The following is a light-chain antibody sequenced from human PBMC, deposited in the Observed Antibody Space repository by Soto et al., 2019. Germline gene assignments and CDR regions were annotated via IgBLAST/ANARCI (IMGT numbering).Light chain of an antibody. V-gene: IGKV3-20*01. J-gene: IGKJ4*01. CDR3: QQSGSSPIT. CDR1: QSISGT. Sequence: IRVTPSPAAVSLAPVERATLSCRASQSISGTLAWYQQKPGQAPRLLIYGASSRATGIPARFSRSGSGTDFTLTISSLEPEDFAVYYCQQSGSSPITFGGGTKVDIK. CDR2: GAS.